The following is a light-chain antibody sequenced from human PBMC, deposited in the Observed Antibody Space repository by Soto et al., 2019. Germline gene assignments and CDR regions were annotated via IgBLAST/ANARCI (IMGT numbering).Light chain of an antibody. CDR1: NVDVGGYNY. Sequence: QSVLTQPAPASGSPGQSITISCTGTNVDVGGYNYVSWYQHHPGKAPKLLIFEVSNRPSGVSYRFSGSKSGNTASLTISGLQSEDEADYYCASYSIKTTYGVGRGTKVTGL. J-gene: IGLJ1*01. CDR3: ASYSIKTTYG. CDR2: EVS. V-gene: IGLV2-14*01.